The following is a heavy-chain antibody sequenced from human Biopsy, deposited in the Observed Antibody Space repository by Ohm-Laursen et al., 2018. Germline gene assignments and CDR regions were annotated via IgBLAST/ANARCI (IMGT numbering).Heavy chain of an antibody. D-gene: IGHD1-26*01. CDR1: GYTFTTYY. J-gene: IGHJ6*02. V-gene: IGHV1-46*01. CDR3: ARDRIELEATPTNADYYYFGMDV. CDR2: INPGGNST. Sequence: ASVKVSCKASGYTFTTYYIHWVRQAPGQGLEWMGIINPGGNSTAYTQNFQGRLIMTTDTSTATVYMQLGNLTSEDTAVYFCARDRIELEATPTNADYYYFGMDVWGQGTTVTVS.